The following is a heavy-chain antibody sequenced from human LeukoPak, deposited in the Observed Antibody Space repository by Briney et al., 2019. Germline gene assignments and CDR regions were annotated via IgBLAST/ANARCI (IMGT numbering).Heavy chain of an antibody. CDR1: GFTFSSYA. Sequence: GGSLRLSCAASGFTFSSYAMSWVRQAPGKGLEWVAFIRYDGSNKYYADSVKGRFTISRDNSKNTPYLQMNSLRAEDTAVYYCAKSLSSDFWSGYYSPFDYWGQGTLVTVSS. J-gene: IGHJ4*02. CDR2: IRYDGSNK. CDR3: AKSLSSDFWSGYYSPFDY. V-gene: IGHV3-30*02. D-gene: IGHD3-3*01.